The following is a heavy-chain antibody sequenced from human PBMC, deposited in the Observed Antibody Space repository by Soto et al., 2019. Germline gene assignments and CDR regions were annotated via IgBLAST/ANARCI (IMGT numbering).Heavy chain of an antibody. J-gene: IGHJ5*02. CDR2: IYTSGST. D-gene: IGHD6-13*01. CDR1: GGSISSYY. V-gene: IGHV4-4*07. Sequence: SETLSLTXTVSGGSISSYYWSWIRQPAGKGLEWIGRIYTSGSTNYNPSLKSRVTMSVDTSKNQFSLKLSSVTAADTAVYYCAREYSSSWYGWFDPWGQGTLVTVSS. CDR3: AREYSSSWYGWFDP.